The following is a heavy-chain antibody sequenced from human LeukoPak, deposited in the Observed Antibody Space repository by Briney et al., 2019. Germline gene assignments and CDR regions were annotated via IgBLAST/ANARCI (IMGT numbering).Heavy chain of an antibody. CDR3: ARGSSSWLYLDY. CDR1: GGSISSGGYS. D-gene: IGHD6-13*01. Sequence: SETLSLTCAVSGGSISSGGYSWSWIRQPPGKGLEWIGYIYHSGSTYYNPSLKSRVTISVDTSKSQFSLKLSSVSAADTAVYYCARGSSSWLYLDYWGQGTLVTVSS. V-gene: IGHV4-30-2*01. J-gene: IGHJ4*02. CDR2: IYHSGST.